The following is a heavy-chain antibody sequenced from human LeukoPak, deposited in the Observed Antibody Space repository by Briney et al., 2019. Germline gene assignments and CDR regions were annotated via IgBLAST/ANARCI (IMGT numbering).Heavy chain of an antibody. CDR3: AKANMVRGVTLKFDY. J-gene: IGHJ4*02. V-gene: IGHV3-23*01. CDR2: ISGSGGST. D-gene: IGHD3-10*01. Sequence: PGGSLRLSCAASGFTFSSYAMSWVRQAPGKGLEWVSAISGSGGSTYYADSVKGRFTISRDNSKNTLYLQLNSLRAEDKAVYYCAKANMVRGVTLKFDYWGQGTLVTVSS. CDR1: GFTFSSYA.